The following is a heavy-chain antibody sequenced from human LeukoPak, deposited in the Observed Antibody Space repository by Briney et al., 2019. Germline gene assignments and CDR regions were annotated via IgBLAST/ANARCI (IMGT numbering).Heavy chain of an antibody. CDR2: IYTSGST. CDR3: AGPTGYSSSWYTSDWFDP. D-gene: IGHD6-13*01. Sequence: SETLSLTCTVSGGSISSYYWSWIRQPAGKGLEWIGRIYTSGSTNYNPSLKSRVTISVDTSKNQFSLKLSSVTAADTAVYYCAGPTGYSSSWYTSDWFDPWGQGTLVTVSS. V-gene: IGHV4-4*07. CDR1: GGSISSYY. J-gene: IGHJ5*02.